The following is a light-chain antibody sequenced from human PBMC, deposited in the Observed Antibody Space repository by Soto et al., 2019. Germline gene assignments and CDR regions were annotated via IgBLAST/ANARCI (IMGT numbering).Light chain of an antibody. J-gene: IGLJ3*02. CDR2: EGS. V-gene: IGLV2-23*01. Sequence: QSVLTQPASVSGSPGQSITISCTGTSSDVGSYNLVSWYQQHPGKAPKVMIYEGSKRPSGVSNRFSGSKSGNTASLTISGLQAEDGADYYCCSYAGSSTWVFGGGTKVTVL. CDR3: CSYAGSSTWV. CDR1: SSDVGSYNL.